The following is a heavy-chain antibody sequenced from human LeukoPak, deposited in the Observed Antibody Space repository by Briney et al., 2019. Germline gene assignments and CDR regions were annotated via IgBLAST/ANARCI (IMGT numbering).Heavy chain of an antibody. CDR1: GFTVITND. J-gene: IGHJ4*01. D-gene: IGHD1-14*01. V-gene: IGHV3-53*01. Sequence: GGSLRLSCAASGFTVITNDMTWVRQAPGKGLEWVSVLYSDGNTKYADSVQGRFTISRDNSKNTLYLEMNSLSPDDTAVYYCARGVEPLATNTLAYWGHGTLVTVSS. CDR3: ARGVEPLATNTLAY. CDR2: LYSDGNT.